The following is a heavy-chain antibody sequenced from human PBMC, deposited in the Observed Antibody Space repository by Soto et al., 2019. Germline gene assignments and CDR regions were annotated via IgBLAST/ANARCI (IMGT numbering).Heavy chain of an antibody. J-gene: IGHJ6*02. CDR1: GGTFSSYA. CDR3: ARGYSSSSSYYYYGMDV. Sequence: SVKVSCKASGGTFSSYAISWVRQAPGQGLEWMGGIIPIFGTANYEQKFQGRVTITADESTSTAYMELSSLRSEGTAVYYCARGYSSSSSYYYYGMDVWGQGTTVTVSS. D-gene: IGHD6-6*01. CDR2: IIPIFGTA. V-gene: IGHV1-69*13.